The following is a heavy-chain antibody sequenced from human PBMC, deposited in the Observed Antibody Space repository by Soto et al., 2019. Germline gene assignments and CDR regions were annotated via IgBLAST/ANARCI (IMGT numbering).Heavy chain of an antibody. Sequence: PGGSLRLSCAASGFTFSSYGMHWVRQAPGKGLEWVAVIWYDGSNKYYADSVKGRFTISRDNSKNTLYLQMNSLRAEDTAVYYSARHHGSGSYYSWGQGTLVTVSS. CDR2: IWYDGSNK. J-gene: IGHJ4*02. CDR3: ARHHGSGSYYS. CDR1: GFTFSSYG. D-gene: IGHD3-10*01. V-gene: IGHV3-33*01.